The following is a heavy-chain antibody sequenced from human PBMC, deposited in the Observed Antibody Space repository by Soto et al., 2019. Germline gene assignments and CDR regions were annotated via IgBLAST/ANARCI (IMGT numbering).Heavy chain of an antibody. V-gene: IGHV4-4*07. Sequence: QVQLQESGPGLVKPSETLSLTCTVSGGSISSYYWSWIRQPAGKGLEWIGRIYTSGSTNYNPSLKSRVTMSVDTSKNQFTLTLSSVTAADTAVYYCASGWYYDYVWGSYRPGGYFDYWGQGTLVTVSS. J-gene: IGHJ4*02. CDR1: GGSISSYY. CDR2: IYTSGST. CDR3: ASGWYYDYVWGSYRPGGYFDY. D-gene: IGHD3-16*02.